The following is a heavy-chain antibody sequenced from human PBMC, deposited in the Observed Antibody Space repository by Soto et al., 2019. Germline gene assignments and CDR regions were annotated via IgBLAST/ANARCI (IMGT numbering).Heavy chain of an antibody. Sequence: QITLKESGPTLVKPTQTLTLTCTFSGFSLSTSGVGVGWVRQPPGKALEWLALVYWDGEKRYSPSLKSRLTPTKDTSKNQVVLTMTNVDPVDTATYYCAHRPICGSTSCFYFAYWGKEILVTVPS. CDR2: VYWDGEK. V-gene: IGHV2-5*02. J-gene: IGHJ4*02. D-gene: IGHD2-2*01. CDR3: AHRPICGSTSCFYFAY. CDR1: GFSLSTSGVG.